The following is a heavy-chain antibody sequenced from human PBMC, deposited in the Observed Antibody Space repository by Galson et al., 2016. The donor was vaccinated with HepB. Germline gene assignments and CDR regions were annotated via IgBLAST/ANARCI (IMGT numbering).Heavy chain of an antibody. Sequence: SVKVSCKVSGYRLAELSMHWVRQAPGKGPEWMGGYDPEDGERTYAQKFQGRVTMTEDTSTDTAYMELASLRSEDTAVYYCASVTQEITIFGVVFGKGYGMDVWGQGTTVTVSS. J-gene: IGHJ6*02. CDR1: GYRLAELS. V-gene: IGHV1-24*01. D-gene: IGHD3-3*01. CDR2: YDPEDGER. CDR3: ASVTQEITIFGVVFGKGYGMDV.